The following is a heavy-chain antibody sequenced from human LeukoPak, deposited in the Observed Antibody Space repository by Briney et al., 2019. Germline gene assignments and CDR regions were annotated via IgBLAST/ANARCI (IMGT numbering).Heavy chain of an antibody. V-gene: IGHV1-8*01. D-gene: IGHD2-15*01. CDR2: VNPNSGNT. CDR1: GYTFTSYD. CDR3: VRLVVVAARDY. J-gene: IGHJ4*02. Sequence: ASVKVSCKASGYTFTSYDINWVRQATGQGLEWMGWVNPNSGNTGYAQKFQGRVTMTRNTSISTAYMELSSLRSEDTAVYYCVRLVVVAARDYWGQGTLVTVSS.